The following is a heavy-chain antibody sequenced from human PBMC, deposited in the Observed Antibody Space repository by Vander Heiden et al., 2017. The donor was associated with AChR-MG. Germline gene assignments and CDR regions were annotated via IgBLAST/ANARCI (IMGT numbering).Heavy chain of an antibody. CDR1: GGSFRGYY. CDR3: ARGRYCSSTSCFRHYYYYYMDV. CDR2: INHSGST. D-gene: IGHD2-2*01. J-gene: IGHJ6*03. V-gene: IGHV4-34*01. Sequence: QVQLQQWGAGLLKPSVTLSLTCAVHGGSFRGYYWSWLRQPPGKGLEWMREINHSGSTNYNPALKSRVTISVDTSKNQFSLKLSSVTAADTAVYYCARGRYCSSTSCFRHYYYYYMDVWGKGTTVTVSS.